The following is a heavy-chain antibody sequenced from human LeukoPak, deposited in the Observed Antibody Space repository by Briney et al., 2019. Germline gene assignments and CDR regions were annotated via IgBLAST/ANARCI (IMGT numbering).Heavy chain of an antibody. CDR1: GGTFISYT. Sequence: GASVKVSCKASGGTFISYTISRLRQAPGQGLEWVGRIIPTLGIANNAQKFRGRVTITTDKSTSTAYMELSSLRSQDTAVYYCARVGEDGYNNRNYAFDIWGQGTMVTVSS. D-gene: IGHD5-24*01. CDR3: ARVGEDGYNNRNYAFDI. J-gene: IGHJ3*02. CDR2: IIPTLGIA. V-gene: IGHV1-69*02.